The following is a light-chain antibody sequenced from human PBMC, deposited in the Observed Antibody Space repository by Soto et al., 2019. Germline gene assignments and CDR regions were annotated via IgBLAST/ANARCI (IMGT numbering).Light chain of an antibody. V-gene: IGKV1-5*03. CDR1: QSVSTC. J-gene: IGKJ2*01. CDR3: QQYDTYDSYT. CDR2: KAS. Sequence: DIQMTQSPSTLSASIGDRVTITCRASQSVSTCLAWYQQKPGKAPKLLIYKASSLESGVPSRFSGSGSGTEFTLTISSLQHDDFATYHCQQYDTYDSYTFGQGTKLEIK.